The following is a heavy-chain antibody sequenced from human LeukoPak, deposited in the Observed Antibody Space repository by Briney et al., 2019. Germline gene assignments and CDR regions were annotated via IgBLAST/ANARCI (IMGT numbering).Heavy chain of an antibody. CDR3: AREYGDYSSYFDL. CDR2: ITWNGAST. Sequence: GGSLRLSCAASGFTYDDYGMSWVRQAPGKGVEWVTGITWNGASTGFADPVKGRFTISRDNGKNSLYLGMSSLRAEDTALYYCAREYGDYSSYFDLWGRGTLVTVSS. J-gene: IGHJ2*01. V-gene: IGHV3-20*04. CDR1: GFTYDDYG. D-gene: IGHD4-17*01.